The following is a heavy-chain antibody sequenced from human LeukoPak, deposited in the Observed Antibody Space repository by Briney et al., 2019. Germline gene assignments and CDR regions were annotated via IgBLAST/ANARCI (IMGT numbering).Heavy chain of an antibody. CDR1: GFTFSSYS. Sequence: GGSLRLSCAASGFTFSSYSMNWVRQAPGKGLEWVSYISSDSSNIFYADSFKGRFTISRDNAQNSLYLQMNSLRVEDTAVYYCARDPPGAYFDYWGQGTLVTVSS. CDR2: ISSDSSNI. J-gene: IGHJ4*02. V-gene: IGHV3-21*01. CDR3: ARDPPGAYFDY. D-gene: IGHD7-27*01.